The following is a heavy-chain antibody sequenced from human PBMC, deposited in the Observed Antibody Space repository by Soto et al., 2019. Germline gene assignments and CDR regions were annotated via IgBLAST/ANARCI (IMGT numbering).Heavy chain of an antibody. J-gene: IGHJ2*01. CDR3: ARSQLGISRGGYWYFDL. D-gene: IGHD7-27*01. Sequence: ESGGGLVTPGGSLRLSCAASGFTFSSYSMNWVRQAPGKGLEWVSSISSSSSYIYYADSVKGRFTISRDNAKNSLYLQMNSLRAEDTAVYYCARSQLGISRGGYWYFDLWGRGTLVTVSS. CDR2: ISSSSSYI. CDR1: GFTFSSYS. V-gene: IGHV3-21*01.